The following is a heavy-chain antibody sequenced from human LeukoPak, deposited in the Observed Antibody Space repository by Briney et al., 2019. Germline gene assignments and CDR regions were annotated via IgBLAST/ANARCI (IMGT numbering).Heavy chain of an antibody. J-gene: IGHJ5*01. V-gene: IGHV3-11*01. Sequence: GGSLRLSCTASGFTFSDFYMNWIRQAPGKGLECVSYISSGGNTIKYADSVKGQFTISRDNANNSLYLQMNSLRAEDTAVYYCARGGGVSSTRGRFDSWGQGTQVTVSS. CDR3: ARGGGVSSTRGRFDS. CDR1: GFTFSDFY. CDR2: ISSGGNTI. D-gene: IGHD2-15*01.